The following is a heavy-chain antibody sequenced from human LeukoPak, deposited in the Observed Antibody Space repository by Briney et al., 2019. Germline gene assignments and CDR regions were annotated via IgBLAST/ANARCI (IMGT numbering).Heavy chain of an antibody. J-gene: IGHJ5*02. D-gene: IGHD3-9*01. V-gene: IGHV3-48*03. Sequence: GGSLRLSCAASGFTFSSYEMNWVRQAPGKGLERVAYISSSGGTIYYADSVKGRFTISRDNAKNSLYLQMNSLRAEDTAVYYCARDSNFDWLVPNWFDPWGQGTQVTVSS. CDR3: ARDSNFDWLVPNWFDP. CDR1: GFTFSSYE. CDR2: ISSSGGTI.